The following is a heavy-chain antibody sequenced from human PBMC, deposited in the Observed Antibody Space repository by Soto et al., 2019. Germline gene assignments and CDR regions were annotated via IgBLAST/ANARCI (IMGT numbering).Heavy chain of an antibody. Sequence: QITLKESGPTLVKPTQTLTLTCTFSGFSLTSRPVGVGWVRQPPGKALEWLAFIYWDDDKRYSPSLRSTLTVTKDAYKNQVVLTLTNMDPVDTATYYCAHRRNYDGSWNEGVFDYWGQGILVTVSS. J-gene: IGHJ4*02. CDR2: IYWDDDK. D-gene: IGHD3-16*01. V-gene: IGHV2-5*02. CDR3: AHRRNYDGSWNEGVFDY. CDR1: GFSLTSRPVG.